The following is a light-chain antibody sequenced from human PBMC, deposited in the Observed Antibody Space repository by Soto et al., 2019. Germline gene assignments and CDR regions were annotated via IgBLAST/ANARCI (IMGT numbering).Light chain of an antibody. J-gene: IGLJ2*01. CDR3: SSYTTSSTVA. CDR1: SSDIGGYNY. V-gene: IGLV2-14*01. CDR2: EVS. Sequence: QSALTQSASVSGAPGLSITISCTGTSSDIGGYNYVSWYQQHPDKAPKLMIFEVSNRPSGVSNRFSGSKSGNTASLTISGLLPEDEADYYCSSYTTSSTVAFGGGTKLTVL.